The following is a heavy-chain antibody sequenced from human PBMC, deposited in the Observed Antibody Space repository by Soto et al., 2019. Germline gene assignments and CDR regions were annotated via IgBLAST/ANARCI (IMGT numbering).Heavy chain of an antibody. CDR2: ISAYNGDT. CDR3: ARYQCSSSSCYTFFFDY. Sequence: ALVKGSCKASGYTFISYGISWVRQAPGQGLEWMGWISAYNGDTNYAQKLQGRVTMTTDTSTSTAYMELRSLRSDDTAVYYCARYQCSSSSCYTFFFDYWGQGTLVTVSS. J-gene: IGHJ4*02. D-gene: IGHD2-2*02. CDR1: GYTFISYG. V-gene: IGHV1-18*04.